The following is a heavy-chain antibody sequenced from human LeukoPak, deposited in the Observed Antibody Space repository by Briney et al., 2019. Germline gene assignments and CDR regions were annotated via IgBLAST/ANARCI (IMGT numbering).Heavy chain of an antibody. CDR1: GFTFSSYW. J-gene: IGHJ4*02. V-gene: IGHV3-7*01. Sequence: GGSLRLSCAASGFTFSSYWMSWVRQAPGKGLEWVANINQDGGEKYYVDSVKGRFAISRDNAKNSLYLQMNSLRAEDTAVYYCASIVVVIGTRSFDYWGQGSLVSVSS. D-gene: IGHD2-15*01. CDR3: ASIVVVIGTRSFDY. CDR2: INQDGGEK.